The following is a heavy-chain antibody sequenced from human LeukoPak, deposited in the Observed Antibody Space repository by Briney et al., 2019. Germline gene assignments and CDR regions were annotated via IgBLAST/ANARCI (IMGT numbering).Heavy chain of an antibody. CDR3: ARSSGWKYNIDY. V-gene: IGHV1-2*02. Sequence: ASVKVSCKASVGTFSSYAISWVRQAPGQGLEWMGWINPNSGGTNYAQKFQGRVTMTRDTSISTAYMELSRLRSDDTAMYYCARSSGWKYNIDYWGQGTLVTVSS. J-gene: IGHJ4*02. CDR2: INPNSGGT. CDR1: VGTFSSYA. D-gene: IGHD6-19*01.